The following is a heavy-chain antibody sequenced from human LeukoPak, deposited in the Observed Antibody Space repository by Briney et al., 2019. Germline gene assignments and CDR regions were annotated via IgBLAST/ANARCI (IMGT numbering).Heavy chain of an antibody. CDR1: VGPISSYY. Sequence: PSDPVSLTCTVSVGPISSYYWSWIRQPAGKGLKWIGRNYTSGSTNYNPSLKSRVTMSVDTSKNQFSLKLSSVTAADTAVYYCARDIVGATVAYYYYYMDVWGKGTTVTISS. J-gene: IGHJ6*03. CDR3: ARDIVGATVAYYYYYMDV. V-gene: IGHV4-4*07. D-gene: IGHD1-26*01. CDR2: NYTSGST.